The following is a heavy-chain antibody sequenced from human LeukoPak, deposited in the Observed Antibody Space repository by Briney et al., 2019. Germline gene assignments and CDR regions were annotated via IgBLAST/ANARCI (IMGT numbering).Heavy chain of an antibody. CDR3: ARDADTAMAQPSNY. Sequence: PGGSLRLSCAASGFTFSSYWMSWVRQAPGKGLEWVANIKQDGSEKYYVDSVKGRFTISRDNAKNSLYLQMNSLRAEDTAVYYCARDADTAMAQPSNYWGQGTLVTVSS. J-gene: IGHJ4*02. CDR2: IKQDGSEK. V-gene: IGHV3-7*01. D-gene: IGHD5-18*01. CDR1: GFTFSSYW.